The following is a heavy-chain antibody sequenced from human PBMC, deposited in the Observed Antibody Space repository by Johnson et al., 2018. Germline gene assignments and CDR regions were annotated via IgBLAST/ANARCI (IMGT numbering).Heavy chain of an antibody. CDR1: GFSFSDFR. CDR2: ISSNGGRT. D-gene: IGHD2-2*01. V-gene: IGHV3-64*01. Sequence: VQLVQSGGALLKXGGSLRLSCAASGFSFSDFRMNWVRQAPGKGLEYVASISSNGGRTYYATSVQGRFTISRDNSKNTLYLQTGSLRVEDTAVYYCAGGGTVLVPSVMPASSFDPWGQGTLVTVSS. J-gene: IGHJ5*02. CDR3: AGGGTVLVPSVMPASSFDP.